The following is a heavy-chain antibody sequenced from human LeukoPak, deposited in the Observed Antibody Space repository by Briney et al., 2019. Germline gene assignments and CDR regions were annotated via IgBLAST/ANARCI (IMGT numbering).Heavy chain of an antibody. CDR3: AMVGATFSPHRKGELDY. V-gene: IGHV1-24*01. D-gene: IGHD1-26*01. Sequence: SVKVSCKVSGYTLTELSMHWVRQAPGKGLEWMGGFDPEDGETIYAQKFQGRVTMTEDTSTDTAYMELSSLRSEDTAVYYCAMVGATFSPHRKGELDYWGQGTLVTVSS. CDR2: FDPEDGET. CDR1: GYTLTELS. J-gene: IGHJ4*02.